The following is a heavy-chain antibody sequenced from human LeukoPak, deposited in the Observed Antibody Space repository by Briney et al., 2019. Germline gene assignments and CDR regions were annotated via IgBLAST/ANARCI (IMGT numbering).Heavy chain of an antibody. CDR3: VRRFSGSYYYGH. Sequence: GGSLTLSCAASGLTLSGSAMQWVRQAPGKGLEWVGRIRTKASNYATAYGAAVQGRFPISREDSKNMAFLQMNGLKTEDTAVYYCVRRFSGSYYYGHWGQGTLVTVSS. V-gene: IGHV3-73*01. CDR1: GLTLSGSA. J-gene: IGHJ4*02. CDR2: IRTKASNYAT. D-gene: IGHD1-26*01.